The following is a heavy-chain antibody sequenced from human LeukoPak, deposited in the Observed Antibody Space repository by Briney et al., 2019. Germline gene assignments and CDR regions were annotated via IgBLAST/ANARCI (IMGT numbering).Heavy chain of an antibody. CDR2: IMEDGSVQ. V-gene: IGHV3-7*01. CDR3: AKDRVGGALEF. CDR1: GFTFSKTW. Sequence: GGSLRLSCAASGFTFSKTWMSWVRLAPGKGLEWVACIMEDGSVQKYVDSVRGRFTISRDNARNSLYLQMNSLRVEDTAVYYCAKDRVGGALEFWGQGTLAIVSS. D-gene: IGHD2-21*01. J-gene: IGHJ4*02.